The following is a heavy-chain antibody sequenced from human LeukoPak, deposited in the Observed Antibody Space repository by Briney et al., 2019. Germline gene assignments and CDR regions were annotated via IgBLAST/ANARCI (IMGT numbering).Heavy chain of an antibody. D-gene: IGHD6-19*01. CDR2: IYYSGST. Sequence: SETLSLTCTVSGGSISSSSYYWGWIRQPPGKGLEWVGSIYYSGSTYYNPSLKSRVTISVDTSKNQFSLKLSSVTAADTAVYYCARDHIIAVAGTGYFDYWGQGTLVTVSS. J-gene: IGHJ4*02. CDR1: GGSISSSSYY. V-gene: IGHV4-39*07. CDR3: ARDHIIAVAGTGYFDY.